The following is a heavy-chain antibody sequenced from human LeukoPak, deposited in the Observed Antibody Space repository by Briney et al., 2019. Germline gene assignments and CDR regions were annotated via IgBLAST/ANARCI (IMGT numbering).Heavy chain of an antibody. Sequence: GGSLRLSCAASGFTFSDYYMSWIRQAPGKGLEWVSYISSSGSTIYYADSVKGRFTISRDNAKNSLYLQMNSLRAEDTAVYYCARSVTDSSGYYSGGIDYWGQGTLATVSS. J-gene: IGHJ4*02. CDR2: ISSSGSTI. CDR1: GFTFSDYY. CDR3: ARSVTDSSGYYSGGIDY. V-gene: IGHV3-11*04. D-gene: IGHD3-22*01.